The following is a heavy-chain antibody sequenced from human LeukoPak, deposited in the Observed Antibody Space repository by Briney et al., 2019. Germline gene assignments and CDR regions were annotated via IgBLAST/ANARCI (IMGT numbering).Heavy chain of an antibody. V-gene: IGHV5-51*01. CDR2: IYPGDSDT. CDR1: GYSFTSYW. J-gene: IGHJ4*02. D-gene: IGHD2-15*01. CDR3: ARHGRYCSGGSCPVGY. Sequence: GESLKISCKGSGYSFTSYWIGWVRQMPGKGLEWMGIIYPGDSDTRYSPSFQGQVTISADKSISPAYLQRSSLKASDTAMYYCARHGRYCSGGSCPVGYWGQGTLVTVSS.